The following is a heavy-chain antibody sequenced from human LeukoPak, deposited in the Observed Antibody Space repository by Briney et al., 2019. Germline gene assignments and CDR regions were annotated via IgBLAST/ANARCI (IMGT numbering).Heavy chain of an antibody. CDR3: AKGVPIAVAGTGYFDY. J-gene: IGHJ4*02. D-gene: IGHD6-19*01. V-gene: IGHV3-30*18. CDR2: ISYDGSNK. Sequence: GGSLRLSCAASGFTFSSYGMHWVRQAPGKGLEWVAVISYDGSNKYYADSVKGRFTISRDNSKNTPYLQMNSLRAEDTAVYYCAKGVPIAVAGTGYFDYWGQGTLVTVSS. CDR1: GFTFSSYG.